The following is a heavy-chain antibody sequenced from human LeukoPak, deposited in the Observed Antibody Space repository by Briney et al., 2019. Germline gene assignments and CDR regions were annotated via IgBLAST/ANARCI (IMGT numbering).Heavy chain of an antibody. CDR1: GGSISSGSYY. CDR3: ARDSRQLWLTFNYYYMDV. CDR2: IYTSGST. V-gene: IGHV4-61*02. D-gene: IGHD5-18*01. Sequence: SETLSLTCTVSGGSISSGSYYWSWIRQPAGKGLEWIGRIYTSGSTNYNPSLKSRVTISVDTSKNQFSLKLSSVTAADTAVYYCARDSRQLWLTFNYYYMDVWGKGTTVTVSS. J-gene: IGHJ6*03.